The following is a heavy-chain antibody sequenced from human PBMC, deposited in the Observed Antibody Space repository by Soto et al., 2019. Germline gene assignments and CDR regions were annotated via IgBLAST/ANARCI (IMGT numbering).Heavy chain of an antibody. D-gene: IGHD1-26*01. CDR2: IYYSGTT. CDR1: GYSISSSNW. Sequence: QVQLQESGPGLVKPSDTLSLTCAVSGYSISSSNWWGWIRQPPGKGLEWIGYIYYSGTTYYNPSLKSRGPRAVDTSKTQFSLKLTSVPAVDTAVYYCARREIQGPIDYWGQGTLVTVSS. CDR3: ARREIQGPIDY. J-gene: IGHJ4*02. V-gene: IGHV4-28*01.